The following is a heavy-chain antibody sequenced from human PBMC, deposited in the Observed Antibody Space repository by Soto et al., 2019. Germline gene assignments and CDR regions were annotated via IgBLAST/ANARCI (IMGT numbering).Heavy chain of an antibody. CDR3: ARWADTTYFDY. J-gene: IGHJ4*02. Sequence: QVQLQESGPGLVQPAGTLSLTCTISGGSIISLSWWSWVRQPPGKGLEWIGEIYLDGRTNYNPSLKSRVTMSVDRPKDQFSLKLSSVTAADTAVYYCARWADTTYFDYWGQGILLTVSS. D-gene: IGHD6-19*01. V-gene: IGHV4-4*02. CDR2: IYLDGRT. CDR1: GGSIISLSW.